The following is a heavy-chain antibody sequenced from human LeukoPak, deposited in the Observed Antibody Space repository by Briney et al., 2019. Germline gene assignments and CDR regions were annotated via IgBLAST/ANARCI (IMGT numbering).Heavy chain of an antibody. V-gene: IGHV3-23*01. Sequence: PGGSLRLSCAGSGFAFGTYAMSWVRQAPGMGLEWVSSISADGQVTYYADSVKGRFIISRDNSKNTLFLQMNSLRAEDTAVYYCAKDRSGFSNWFDPWGQGTLVTVSS. J-gene: IGHJ5*02. D-gene: IGHD3-3*01. CDR1: GFAFGTYA. CDR3: AKDRSGFSNWFDP. CDR2: ISADGQVT.